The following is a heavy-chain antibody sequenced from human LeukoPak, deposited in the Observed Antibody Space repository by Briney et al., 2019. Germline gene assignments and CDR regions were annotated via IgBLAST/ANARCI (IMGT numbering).Heavy chain of an antibody. CDR1: GLTFNKYW. V-gene: IGHV3-23*01. CDR2: ISGSGGST. Sequence: GGSLRLSCEASGLTFNKYWMTWVRQAPGKGLEWVSAISGSGGSTYYADSVKGRFTISRDNAKNSLYLQMNSLRAEDTAVYYCAELGITMIGGVWGKGTTVTISS. J-gene: IGHJ6*04. CDR3: AELGITMIGGV. D-gene: IGHD3-10*02.